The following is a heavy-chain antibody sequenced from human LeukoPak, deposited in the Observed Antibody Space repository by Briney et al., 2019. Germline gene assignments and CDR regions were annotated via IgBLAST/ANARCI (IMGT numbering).Heavy chain of an antibody. CDR2: ISCDGRTTNYADGSTT. Sequence: PGGSLRLSCTGSGFTFSTSWIHWVRQAPGKGLVWVSRISCDGRTTNYADGSTTTYTDSVKGRFTISRDNAKSTVYLQMNNLRAEDTAVYFCARAASGSGNYYVRSGLDVWGQGTTVTVS. CDR3: ARAASGSGNYYVRSGLDV. CDR1: GFTFSTSW. V-gene: IGHV3-74*01. J-gene: IGHJ6*02. D-gene: IGHD3-10*01.